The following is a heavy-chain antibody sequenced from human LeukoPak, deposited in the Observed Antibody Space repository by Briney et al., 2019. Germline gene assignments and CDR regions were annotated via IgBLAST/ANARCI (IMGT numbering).Heavy chain of an antibody. D-gene: IGHD3-3*01. CDR3: ARARLEGSITIFGVVIHPTPDAFDI. CDR1: GGSISSYY. J-gene: IGHJ3*02. Sequence: PSETLSLTCTVSGGSISSYYWSWIRQPPGKGLEWIGYIYYSGSTNYNPSLKSRVTISVDTSKNQFSLKLSSVTAADTAVYYCARARLEGSITIFGVVIHPTPDAFDIWGQGTMVTVSS. CDR2: IYYSGST. V-gene: IGHV4-59*01.